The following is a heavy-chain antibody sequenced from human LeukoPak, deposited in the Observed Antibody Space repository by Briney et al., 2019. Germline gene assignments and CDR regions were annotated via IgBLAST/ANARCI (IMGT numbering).Heavy chain of an antibody. CDR1: GFTFSSYW. D-gene: IGHD2-15*01. CDR3: ARGGYQYGNY. CDR2: IKEDGSEK. J-gene: IGHJ4*02. V-gene: IGHV3-7*03. Sequence: GGSLRLSCAASGFTFSSYWVSWVRQAPGKGLEWVGRIKEDGSEKYYVDSVKGRFTISRDNVKNSLYLQMNSLRGEDTAVYYCARGGYQYGNYWGQRTLVTVSS.